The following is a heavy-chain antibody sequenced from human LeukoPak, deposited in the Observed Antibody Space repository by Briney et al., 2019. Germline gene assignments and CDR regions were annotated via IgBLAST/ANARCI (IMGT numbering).Heavy chain of an antibody. CDR3: ARSARYSGSLYYFDY. J-gene: IGHJ4*02. D-gene: IGHD1-26*01. CDR2: THHSGST. CDR1: GGSISSYY. Sequence: KPSETLSLTCTVSGGSISSYYWSWIRQPPGKWLEWIGSTHHSGSTYYNPSLKSRLTISVDTSKNQVSLKLSSVTAADTAVYYCARSARYSGSLYYFDYWGQGTLVTVSS. V-gene: IGHV4-59*08.